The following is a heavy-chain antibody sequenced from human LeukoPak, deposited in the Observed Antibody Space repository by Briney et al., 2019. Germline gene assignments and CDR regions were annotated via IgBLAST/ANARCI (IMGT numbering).Heavy chain of an antibody. J-gene: IGHJ6*03. V-gene: IGHV4-34*01. CDR2: INHSGST. CDR3: ARGGVGAAYYYYYMDV. CDR1: GGSFSGYY. D-gene: IGHD1-26*01. Sequence: KPSETLSLTCAVYGGSFSGYYWSWIRQPPGKGLEWIGEINHSGSTNYNPSLKSRVTISVDTPKNQFSLKLSSVTAADTAVYYCARGGVGAAYYYYYMDVWGKGTTVTVSS.